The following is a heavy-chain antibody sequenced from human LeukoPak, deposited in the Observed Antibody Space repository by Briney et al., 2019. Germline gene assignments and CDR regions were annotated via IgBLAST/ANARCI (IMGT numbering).Heavy chain of an antibody. CDR1: GGSISSSSYY. D-gene: IGHD3-3*01. Sequence: SETLSLTCTVSGGSISSSSYYWGWIRQRPGKGLEWIGSIYYSGSTYYNPSLKSRVTISVDTSKNQFSLKLSSVTAADTAVYYCASMAIFGVAPFTPWGQGTLVTVSS. J-gene: IGHJ5*02. CDR3: ASMAIFGVAPFTP. CDR2: IYYSGST. V-gene: IGHV4-39*01.